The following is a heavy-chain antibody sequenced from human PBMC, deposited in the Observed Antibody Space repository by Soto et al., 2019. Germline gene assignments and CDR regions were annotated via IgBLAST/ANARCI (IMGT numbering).Heavy chain of an antibody. CDR2: ISSVSDYI. V-gene: IGHV3-21*01. Sequence: PGGSLRLSCVASGFSFSDYTMQWVRQAPGKGLEWVSSISSVSDYIYYAASVKGRFTISRDNAKNSLFLQLNSLGAEDAAVYYCARVGYTYGSLDYWGLGT. J-gene: IGHJ4*02. CDR1: GFSFSDYT. D-gene: IGHD5-18*01. CDR3: ARVGYTYGSLDY.